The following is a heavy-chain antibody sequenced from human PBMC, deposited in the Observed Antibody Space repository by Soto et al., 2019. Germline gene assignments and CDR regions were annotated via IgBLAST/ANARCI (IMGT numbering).Heavy chain of an antibody. V-gene: IGHV4-59*01. CDR2: IYYSGST. CDR1: GGSISSYY. Sequence: SETLSLTCTVSGGSISSYYWSWIRQPPGKGLEWIGNIYYSGSTNYNPSLKSRVTISVDTSKNQFSLKLSSVTAADTAVYYCARERRTGAVAGDFDYWGQGTRVTVSS. J-gene: IGHJ4*02. D-gene: IGHD6-19*01. CDR3: ARERRTGAVAGDFDY.